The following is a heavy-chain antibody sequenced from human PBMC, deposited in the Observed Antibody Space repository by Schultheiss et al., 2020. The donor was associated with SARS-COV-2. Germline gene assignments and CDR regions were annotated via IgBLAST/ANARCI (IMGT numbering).Heavy chain of an antibody. V-gene: IGHV1-69*10. CDR3: ARRNYCSGGSCYSFRWAFDI. CDR1: GGTFSSYA. D-gene: IGHD2-15*01. J-gene: IGHJ3*02. CDR2: IIPILGIA. Sequence: SVKVSCKASGGTFSSYAISWVRQAPGQGLEWMGGIIPILGIANYAQKFQGRVTITADESTSTAYMELSSLRSEDTAVYYCARRNYCSGGSCYSFRWAFDIWGQGTMVTVSS.